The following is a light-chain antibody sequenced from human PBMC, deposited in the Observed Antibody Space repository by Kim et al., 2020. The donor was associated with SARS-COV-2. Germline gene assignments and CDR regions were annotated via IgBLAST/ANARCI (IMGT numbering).Light chain of an antibody. J-gene: IGLJ1*01. CDR2: SNN. CDR1: SSNIGEGFD. CDR3: QSYDSRLNSYV. Sequence: QRVTISCTGSSSNIGEGFDVHWYQQLPGTAPKFLIYSNNNRPSGVPDRFSASKTGTSASLAITGLQADDEVVYYCQSYDSRLNSYVFGTGTKVTVL. V-gene: IGLV1-40*01.